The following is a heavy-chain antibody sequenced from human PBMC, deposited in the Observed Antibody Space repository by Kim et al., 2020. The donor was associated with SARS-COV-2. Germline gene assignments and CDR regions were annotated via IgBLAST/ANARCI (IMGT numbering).Heavy chain of an antibody. V-gene: IGHV1-69*13. CDR2: IIPIFGTA. CDR1: GGTFSSYA. Sequence: SVKVSCKASGGTFSSYAISWVRQAPGQGLEWMGGIIPIFGTANYAQKFQGRVTITADESTSTAYMELSSLRSEDTAVYYCAVSRLNYDILTGYYTPPVYWGQGTLVTVSS. D-gene: IGHD3-9*01. CDR3: AVSRLNYDILTGYYTPPVY. J-gene: IGHJ4*02.